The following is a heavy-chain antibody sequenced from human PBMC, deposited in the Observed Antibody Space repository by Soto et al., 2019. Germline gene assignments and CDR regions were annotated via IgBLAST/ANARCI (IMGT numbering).Heavy chain of an antibody. CDR1: GGSFSDYY. CDR3: ATLPFLHYYGSGRNDS. V-gene: IGHV4-34*01. J-gene: IGHJ4*02. Sequence: SETLCLTCTVYGGSFSDYYWSWVRQPPGKGLEWIGEINHGGGTNYNPSLKSRATISVDTSKNQFSLKLTSVTAADTAVYYCATLPFLHYYGSGRNDSWGQGTLVTVSS. D-gene: IGHD3-10*01. CDR2: INHGGGT.